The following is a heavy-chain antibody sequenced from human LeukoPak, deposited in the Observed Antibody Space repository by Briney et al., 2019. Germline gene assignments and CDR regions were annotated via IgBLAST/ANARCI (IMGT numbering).Heavy chain of an antibody. Sequence: SETLSLTCTVSGGSVSSGSYYWSWIRQHPGKGLEWIGYIYYSGSTYYNPSLKSRVTISVDTSKNQFSLKLSSVTAADTAVYYCARGTYSSSWYFSNWFDPWGQGTLVTVSS. V-gene: IGHV4-31*03. J-gene: IGHJ5*02. CDR3: ARGTYSSSWYFSNWFDP. CDR1: GGSVSSGSYY. D-gene: IGHD6-13*01. CDR2: IYYSGST.